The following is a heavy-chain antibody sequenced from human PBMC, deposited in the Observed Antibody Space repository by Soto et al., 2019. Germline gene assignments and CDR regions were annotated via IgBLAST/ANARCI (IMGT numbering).Heavy chain of an antibody. CDR1: GDSISSSSYH. D-gene: IGHD5-18*01. J-gene: IGHJ5*02. CDR3: ARRVWSYGTWFDP. V-gene: IGHV4-39*07. Sequence: SETLSLPCTVSGDSISSSSYHWGWIRQPPGKGLEWIGSVYYSGSTYYNPSLKSRVTISVDTSKNQFSLKLSSVTAADTAVYYCARRVWSYGTWFDPWGQGTLVTVFS. CDR2: VYYSGST.